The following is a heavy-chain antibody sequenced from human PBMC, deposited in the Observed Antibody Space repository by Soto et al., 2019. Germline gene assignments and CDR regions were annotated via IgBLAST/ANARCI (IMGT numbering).Heavy chain of an antibody. CDR3: ASTPLL. Sequence: QVQLQESGPGLVKPSQTLSLTCTVSGGSISSGGYYWSWIRQHPGKGLEWIGYIYYSGSTYHNYFTPXPXRXXTISVHTSKNPFTLKLSPGTDADTAVYYWASTPLLWVQGTLVTLSS. V-gene: IGHV4-31*03. CDR1: GGSISSGGYY. CDR2: IYYSGST. D-gene: IGHD1-26*01. J-gene: IGHJ4*02.